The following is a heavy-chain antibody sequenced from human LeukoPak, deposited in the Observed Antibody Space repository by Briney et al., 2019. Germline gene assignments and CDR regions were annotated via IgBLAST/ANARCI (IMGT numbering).Heavy chain of an antibody. D-gene: IGHD1-26*01. J-gene: IGHJ4*02. CDR1: GYTFTSYG. Sequence: ASVKVSCKASGYTFTSYGISWVRQAPGQGLEWMGWISAYNGNTNYAQKLQGRVTMTTDTSTSTAYMELRSLSSDDTAVYYCGRDGIVGATVNFGYWGQGTLVTVSS. CDR2: ISAYNGNT. V-gene: IGHV1-18*01. CDR3: GRDGIVGATVNFGY.